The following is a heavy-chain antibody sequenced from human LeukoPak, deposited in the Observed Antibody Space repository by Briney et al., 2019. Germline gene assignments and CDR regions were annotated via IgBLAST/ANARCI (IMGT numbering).Heavy chain of an antibody. CDR2: IYYSGST. Sequence: PSETLSLTCTVSGGSISSYYWSWIRQPPGKGLEWIGYIYYSGSTNHNPSLKSRVTISVDTSKNQFSLKLSSVTAADTAVYYCARVYEGVAAAGTFDYWGQGTLVTVSS. D-gene: IGHD6-13*01. CDR1: GGSISSYY. V-gene: IGHV4-59*01. CDR3: ARVYEGVAAAGTFDY. J-gene: IGHJ4*02.